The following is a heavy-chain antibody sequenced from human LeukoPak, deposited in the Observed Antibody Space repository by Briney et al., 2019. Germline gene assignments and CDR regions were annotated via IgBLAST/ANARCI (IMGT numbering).Heavy chain of an antibody. CDR2: ISSSGSTI. Sequence: GGSLRLSCAASGFTFSSYSMNWVRQAPGKGLEWVSYISSSGSTIYYADSVKGRFTISRDNAKNSLYLQMNSLRAEDTAVYYCASKKRAYDYYYYYMDVWGKGTTVTVSS. CDR1: GFTFSSYS. J-gene: IGHJ6*03. V-gene: IGHV3-48*04. D-gene: IGHD2-21*01. CDR3: ASKKRAYDYYYYYMDV.